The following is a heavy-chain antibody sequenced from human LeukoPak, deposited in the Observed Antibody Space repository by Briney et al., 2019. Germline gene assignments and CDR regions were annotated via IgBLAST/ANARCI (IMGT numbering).Heavy chain of an antibody. Sequence: GGSLRLSCAASGFTFSSYGMHWVRQAPGKGLEWVAVIWYDRSNKYYADSVKGRFTISRDNSKNTLYLQMNSLRAKDTAVYYCAKENYGSGSYYLFYYYGMDVWGQGTTVTVSS. D-gene: IGHD3-10*01. V-gene: IGHV3-33*06. J-gene: IGHJ6*02. CDR2: IWYDRSNK. CDR1: GFTFSSYG. CDR3: AKENYGSGSYYLFYYYGMDV.